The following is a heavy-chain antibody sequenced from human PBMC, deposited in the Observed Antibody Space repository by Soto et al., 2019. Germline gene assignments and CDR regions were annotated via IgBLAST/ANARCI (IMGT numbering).Heavy chain of an antibody. CDR3: ARGLDSSPRARWFDP. D-gene: IGHD6-13*01. J-gene: IGHJ5*02. Sequence: ASVKVSCKASGGTFSSYTISWVRQAPGQGLEWMGGFIPILGIANYAQKFQGRVTITADKSTSTAYMELSNLRSEDTAVYYCARGLDSSPRARWFDPWGQGTLVTVSS. V-gene: IGHV1-69*10. CDR2: FIPILGIA. CDR1: GGTFSSYT.